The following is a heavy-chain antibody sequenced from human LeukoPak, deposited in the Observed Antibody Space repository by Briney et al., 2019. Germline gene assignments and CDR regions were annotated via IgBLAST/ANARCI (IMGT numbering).Heavy chain of an antibody. CDR2: INHSGST. D-gene: IGHD6-19*01. Sequence: SETLSLTCAVYGGSFSGYYWSWIRQPPGKGLEWIGEINHSGSTNYNPSLKSRVTISVDTSKNQFSLKLSSVTAADTAVYYCARRARWLAKNWFDPWGQGTLVTVSS. CDR1: GGSFSGYY. J-gene: IGHJ5*02. V-gene: IGHV4-34*01. CDR3: ARRARWLAKNWFDP.